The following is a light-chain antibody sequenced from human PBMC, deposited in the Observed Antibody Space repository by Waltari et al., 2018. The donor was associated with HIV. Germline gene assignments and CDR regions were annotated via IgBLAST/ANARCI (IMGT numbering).Light chain of an antibody. J-gene: IGKJ2*01. CDR2: DAS. V-gene: IGKV3-15*01. Sequence: DIVMTQSPATLSVSPGERATLSCRASQSISNNLAWYQQKPGQAPRVLMYDASTRATGVPARFSGSGSGTEFTLTLSSLQSEDFAVYYCQQYINWPPYTFGQGTKLEIK. CDR3: QQYINWPPYT. CDR1: QSISNN.